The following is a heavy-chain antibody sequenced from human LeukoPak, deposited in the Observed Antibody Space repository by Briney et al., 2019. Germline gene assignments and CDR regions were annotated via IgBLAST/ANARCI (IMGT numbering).Heavy chain of an antibody. Sequence: SETLSLTCTVSGYFISGGYYWDWIRQPPGKGLEWIGNIYLRGTTSYNPSLRGRITISVDTSKNQFSLRLTSVTAADTAVYYCARGYYYGPDNAGEFDFWGEGILVTVSS. CDR2: IYLRGTT. V-gene: IGHV4-38-2*02. CDR1: GYFISGGYY. J-gene: IGHJ4*02. D-gene: IGHD3-10*01. CDR3: ARGYYYGPDNAGEFDF.